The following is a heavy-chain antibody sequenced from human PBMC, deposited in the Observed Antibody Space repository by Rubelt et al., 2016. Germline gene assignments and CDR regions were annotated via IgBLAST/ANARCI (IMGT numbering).Heavy chain of an antibody. CDR2: INPKSGGT. J-gene: IGHJ4*02. D-gene: IGHD5-24*01. CDR1: GYTFTGYY. V-gene: IGHV1-2*02. CDR3: ARVNKRWLQFDY. Sequence: QVQLVQSGAEVKKPGASVKVSCKASGYTFTGYYMHWVRQAPGQGLEWMGWINPKSGGTKDAEKFQGRVTMTRDTSISRAYMELSRLRSDDTAVYYCARVNKRWLQFDYWGQGTLVTVSS.